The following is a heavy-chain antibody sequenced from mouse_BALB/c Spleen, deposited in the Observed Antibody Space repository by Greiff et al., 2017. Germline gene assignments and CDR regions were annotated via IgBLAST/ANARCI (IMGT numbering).Heavy chain of an antibody. J-gene: IGHJ3*01. CDR1: GFNIKDTY. D-gene: IGHD1-2*01. V-gene: IGHV14-3*02. Sequence: VQLQQSGAELVKPVASVKLSCTASGFNIKDTYMHWVKQRPEQGLEWIGRIDPANGNTKYDPKFQGKATITADTSSNTAYLQLSSLTSEDTAVYYCASFITTATSWFAYWGQGTLVTVSA. CDR3: ASFITTATSWFAY. CDR2: IDPANGNT.